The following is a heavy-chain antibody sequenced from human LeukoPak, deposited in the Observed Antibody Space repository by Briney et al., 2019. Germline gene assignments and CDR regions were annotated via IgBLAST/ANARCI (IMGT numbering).Heavy chain of an antibody. J-gene: IGHJ5*02. CDR1: GGSISSSY. Sequence: SETLSLTCTVSGGSISSSYWSWIRQPPGKGLEWIGYIHYSGSTNYNPSLKSRATISVDTSKAHFSLKLSSATAADTAVYYCARHDPGWFDTWGQGALVTVSS. CDR2: IHYSGST. V-gene: IGHV4-59*08. CDR3: ARHDPGWFDT. D-gene: IGHD7-27*01.